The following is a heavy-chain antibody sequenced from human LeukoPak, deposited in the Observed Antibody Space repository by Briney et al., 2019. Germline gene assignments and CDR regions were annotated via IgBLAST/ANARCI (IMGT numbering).Heavy chain of an antibody. CDR3: ARDRIYYDSSGYYSLFDY. V-gene: IGHV3-7*01. CDR2: IKQDGSEK. CDR1: GFTFSSYW. D-gene: IGHD3-22*01. J-gene: IGHJ4*02. Sequence: GGSLRLSCAASGFTFSSYWMSWVRQAPGKGLEWVANIKQDGSEKKYVDSVKGRFTISRDNAKNSLYLQMNSLRADDTAVYYCARDRIYYDSSGYYSLFDYWGQGTLVIVSS.